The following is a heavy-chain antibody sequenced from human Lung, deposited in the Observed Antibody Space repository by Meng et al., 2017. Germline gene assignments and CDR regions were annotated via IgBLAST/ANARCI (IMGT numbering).Heavy chain of an antibody. CDR2: TYYRSKWYN. V-gene: IGHV6-1*01. J-gene: IGHJ4*02. CDR3: ARSQQWLDS. CDR1: GDSVSSNSAA. D-gene: IGHD6-19*01. Sequence: QLQLQQSGPGLVMPSRTVSLTCAISGDSVSSNSAAWNWNRQSPSRGLEWLGRTYYRSKWYNGYAVSVRSRITINPDTSKNQFSLQLNSVTPEDTAVYYCARSQQWLDSWGQGTLVTVSS.